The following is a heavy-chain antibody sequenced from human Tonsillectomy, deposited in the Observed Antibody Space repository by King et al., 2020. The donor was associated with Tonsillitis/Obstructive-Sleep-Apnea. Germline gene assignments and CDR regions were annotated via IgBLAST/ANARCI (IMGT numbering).Heavy chain of an antibody. Sequence: VQLVESGGGLVQPGGSLRLSCAASGFTFSSYWMHWVRQAPGKGLVWVSRINSDESSTGYADSVKGRFTISRDNAKNTLYLQMNSLRAEDTAVYYCARGPIDYDILSGYLNDWGQGTMVTVSS. CDR1: GFTFSSYW. J-gene: IGHJ4*02. CDR3: ARGPIDYDILSGYLND. V-gene: IGHV3-74*01. CDR2: INSDESST. D-gene: IGHD3-9*01.